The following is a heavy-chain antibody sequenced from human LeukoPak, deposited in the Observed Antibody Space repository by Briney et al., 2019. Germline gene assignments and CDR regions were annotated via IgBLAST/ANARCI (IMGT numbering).Heavy chain of an antibody. V-gene: IGHV1-69*05. J-gene: IGHJ6*03. Sequence: GASVKVSCKASGGTFSSYAISWVRQAPGQGLEWMGGIIPIFGTANYAQKFQGRVTITTDESTSTAYMELSSLRSEDTAVYYCASTDHGSYRPERYYYYYMDVWGKGTTVTVSS. CDR1: GGTFSSYA. CDR3: ASTDHGSYRPERYYYYYMDV. CDR2: IIPIFGTA. D-gene: IGHD1-26*01.